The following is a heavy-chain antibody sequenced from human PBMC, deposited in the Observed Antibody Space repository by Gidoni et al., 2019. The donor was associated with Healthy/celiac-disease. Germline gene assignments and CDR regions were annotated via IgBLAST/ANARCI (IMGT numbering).Heavy chain of an antibody. V-gene: IGHV2-26*01. Sequence: QVTLKESGPVLVKPTETLTLTCTVSGFSLSNARMGVSWIRQPPGKALEWLANIFSNDEKSYSTSLKSRLTISKDTSKSQVVLTMTNMDPVDTATYYCARIRRDGYKTLDYWGQGTLVTVSS. D-gene: IGHD5-12*01. CDR2: IFSNDEK. J-gene: IGHJ4*02. CDR1: GFSLSNARMG. CDR3: ARIRRDGYKTLDY.